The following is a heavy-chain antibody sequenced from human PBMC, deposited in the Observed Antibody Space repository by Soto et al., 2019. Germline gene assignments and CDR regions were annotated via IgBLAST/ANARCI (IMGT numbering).Heavy chain of an antibody. CDR2: IIPMFGTT. Sequence: SVKVSCKASGGTLSNYALSWVRQAPGQGLEWMGGIIPMFGTTSDAQKFQGRVTITADKSTSTAYMELSSLRSDDTAVYYCAREASRPYSSSWYAPYYYGMDVWGQGTTVTVSS. CDR1: GGTLSNYA. CDR3: AREASRPYSSSWYAPYYYGMDV. V-gene: IGHV1-69*06. D-gene: IGHD6-13*01. J-gene: IGHJ6*02.